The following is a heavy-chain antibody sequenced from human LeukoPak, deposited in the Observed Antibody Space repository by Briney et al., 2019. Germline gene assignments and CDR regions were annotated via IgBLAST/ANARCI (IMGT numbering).Heavy chain of an antibody. CDR2: VSATGGIT. J-gene: IGHJ4*02. D-gene: IGHD3-22*01. CDR3: AKGGTTWFYDPSDDHATIFDS. Sequence: SGGSLRLSCAASGFTFNRHAMSWVRRTPGQGLEWVSGVSATGGITHYRDSVRGRFTISKDNSKNTVSLQMDSLRAEDTAVYYCAKGGTTWFYDPSDDHATIFDSWGQGTLVTVSS. CDR1: GFTFNRHA. V-gene: IGHV3-23*01.